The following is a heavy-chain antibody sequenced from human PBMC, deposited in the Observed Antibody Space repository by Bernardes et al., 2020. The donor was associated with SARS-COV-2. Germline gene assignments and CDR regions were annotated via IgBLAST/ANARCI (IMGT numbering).Heavy chain of an antibody. CDR1: GFTVSSNY. Sequence: GVLRLSCAASGFTVSSNYMSWVRQAPGKGLEWVSVIYSGGSTYYADSVKGRFTISRDNSKNTLYLQMNSLRTEDTAVYYCARTAPTIAAAGYYYYYYGMDVWGQGTTVTVSS. CDR2: IYSGGST. CDR3: ARTAPTIAAAGYYYYYYGMDV. J-gene: IGHJ6*02. V-gene: IGHV3-66*02. D-gene: IGHD6-13*01.